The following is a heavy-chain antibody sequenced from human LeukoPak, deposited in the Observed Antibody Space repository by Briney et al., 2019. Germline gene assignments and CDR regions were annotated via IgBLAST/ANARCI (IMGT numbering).Heavy chain of an antibody. Sequence: PSETLSLTCAVYGGSFSGYYWSWIRQPPGKGLEWIGEINHSGSTNYNPSLKSRVTISVDTSKNQFSLKLSSVTAADTAVYYCARSPDILTGEKFDYWGQGTLVTVSS. CDR2: INHSGST. D-gene: IGHD3-9*01. J-gene: IGHJ4*02. V-gene: IGHV4-34*01. CDR1: GGSFSGYY. CDR3: ARSPDILTGEKFDY.